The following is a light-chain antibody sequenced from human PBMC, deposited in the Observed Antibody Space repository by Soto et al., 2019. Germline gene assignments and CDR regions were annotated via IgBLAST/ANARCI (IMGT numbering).Light chain of an antibody. Sequence: IVLTQYPGSLSVSPGERATLSCRASQNLRSSLAWYQQKTGQAPRLPIYGTSTRVTGIPARFSGGGSGTEFTLTISSLQSEVVAVYYCQKNYNWPLTLGRGTKVEI. V-gene: IGKV3-15*01. CDR1: QNLRSS. J-gene: IGKJ4*01. CDR3: QKNYNWPLT. CDR2: GTS.